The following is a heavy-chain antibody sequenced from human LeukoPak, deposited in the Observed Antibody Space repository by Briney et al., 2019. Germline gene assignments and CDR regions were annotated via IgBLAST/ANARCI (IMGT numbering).Heavy chain of an antibody. CDR1: GFTFSSYA. J-gene: IGHJ3*02. CDR3: AKVSYDYSDYVDAFDI. D-gene: IGHD4-11*01. Sequence: GGSLRLSCAASGFTFSSYAMSWVRQAPGKGLEWVSAISGSGGSTYYADSVKGRFTISRDNSKNTLYLQMNSLRAEDTAVYYCAKVSYDYSDYVDAFDIWGQGTMVTVSS. V-gene: IGHV3-23*01. CDR2: ISGSGGST.